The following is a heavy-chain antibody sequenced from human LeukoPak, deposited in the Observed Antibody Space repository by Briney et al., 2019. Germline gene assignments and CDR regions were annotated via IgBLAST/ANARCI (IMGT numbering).Heavy chain of an antibody. J-gene: IGHJ4*02. CDR2: INHNGST. D-gene: IGHD3-22*01. Sequence: PSETLSLTCAVYGGSFSGYYWSWIRQPPGKGLEWIGEINHNGSTNYNPSLKSRVTISVDTSKNQFSLKLSSVTAADTAVYYCARGRYYYDSSGYYGNWGQGTLVTVSS. V-gene: IGHV4-34*01. CDR3: ARGRYYYDSSGYYGN. CDR1: GGSFSGYY.